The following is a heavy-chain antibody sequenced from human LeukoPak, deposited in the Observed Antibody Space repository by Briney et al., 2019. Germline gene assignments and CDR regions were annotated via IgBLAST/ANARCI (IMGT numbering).Heavy chain of an antibody. Sequence: ESLKISLKGFGYTFTVYWIGWGGQKPRKGLEWMGIIYPGDSDTRYSPSFQGQVTISADKSINTAYLQWSSLKASDTAMYYCARRSSSGWSYDQWGQGSLVTVSS. J-gene: IGHJ4*02. V-gene: IGHV5-51*01. CDR3: ARRSSSGWSYDQ. CDR1: GYTFTVYW. D-gene: IGHD6-19*01. CDR2: IYPGDSDT.